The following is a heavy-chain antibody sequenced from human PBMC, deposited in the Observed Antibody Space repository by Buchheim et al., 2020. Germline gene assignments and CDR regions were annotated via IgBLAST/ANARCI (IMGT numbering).Heavy chain of an antibody. CDR3: ARADYTPSAGNYYGMDV. J-gene: IGHJ6*02. D-gene: IGHD4-11*01. CDR1: GFTFSSYW. Sequence: EVQLVESGGGLVQPGGSLRLSCAASGFTFSSYWMSWVRQAPGKGLEWVANIKQDGSEKYYVDSVKGRFTISRDNAKNTLYLQMNSLRAEDTAVYYCARADYTPSAGNYYGMDVWGQGTT. V-gene: IGHV3-7*01. CDR2: IKQDGSEK.